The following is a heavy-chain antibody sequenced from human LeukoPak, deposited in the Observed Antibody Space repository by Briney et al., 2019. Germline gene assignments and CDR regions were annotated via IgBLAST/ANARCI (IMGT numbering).Heavy chain of an antibody. CDR2: SSPYKGNT. CDR3: ARDPYYYDSSGYSRLYAFDI. Sequence: ASVKVSCKASGNTFTSYGISWVRQAPGQGLEWMGWSSPYKGNTNYEQKFQGRVTMTTDTSTSTAYMELRSLRSDDTAVYYCARDPYYYDSSGYSRLYAFDIWGQGTMVTVSS. J-gene: IGHJ3*02. CDR1: GNTFTSYG. D-gene: IGHD3-22*01. V-gene: IGHV1-18*01.